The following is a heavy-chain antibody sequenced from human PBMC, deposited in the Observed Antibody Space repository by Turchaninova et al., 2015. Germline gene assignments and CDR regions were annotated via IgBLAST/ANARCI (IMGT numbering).Heavy chain of an antibody. CDR3: TRFSFGNNWFDP. CDR2: IHYRATT. Sequence: QVQLQESGPGLVKPSETLSLTCTVSGGSISTYYWTWIRQPPGKGLEWIAYIHYRATTNYNPSLKSRATISVDTSQNQVSLELSSVTAADTAVYYCTRFSFGNNWFDPWGQGALVTVSS. V-gene: IGHV4-59*08. CDR1: GGSISTYY. D-gene: IGHD5-18*01. J-gene: IGHJ5*02.